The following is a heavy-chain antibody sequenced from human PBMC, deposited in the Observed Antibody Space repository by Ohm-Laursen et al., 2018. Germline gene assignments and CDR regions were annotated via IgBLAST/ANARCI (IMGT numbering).Heavy chain of an antibody. CDR1: GFTFSSYG. CDR3: ARGSPDYGDYGAFDI. Sequence: LRLSCAASGFTFSSYGMHWVRQAPGKGLEWIGEINHRGNTNYSPSLKSRVTMSVDTSRNHFSLELTSVTAADTAVYYCARGSPDYGDYGAFDIWGQGTMVIVSS. V-gene: IGHV4-34*01. J-gene: IGHJ3*02. CDR2: INHRGNT. D-gene: IGHD4-17*01.